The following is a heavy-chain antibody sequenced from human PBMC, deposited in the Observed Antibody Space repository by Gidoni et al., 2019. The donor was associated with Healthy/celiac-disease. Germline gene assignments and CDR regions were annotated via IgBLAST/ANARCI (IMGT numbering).Heavy chain of an antibody. D-gene: IGHD6-13*01. CDR3: ARGLVSSSWYYYYYMDV. V-gene: IGHV4-59*01. CDR2: IYYSGST. J-gene: IGHJ6*03. CDR1: GGSISSYY. Sequence: PSETLSLTCTVSGGSISSYYWSWIRQPPGKGLEWIGYIYYSGSTNYNPSLKSRVTISVDTSKNQFSLKLSSVTAADTAVYYCARGLVSSSWYYYYYMDVWGKGTTVTVSS.